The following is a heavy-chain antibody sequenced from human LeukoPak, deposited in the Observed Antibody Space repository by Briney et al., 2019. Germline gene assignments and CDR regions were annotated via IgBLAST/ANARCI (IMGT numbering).Heavy chain of an antibody. Sequence: SETLSLTCSVSGGSISSNNYYWGWIRQPPGKGLEWIGSTYYSGSTDYNPSLKSRVTISIDTSKNQFSLKLSSVTAADPAMYYCARDSGRYYDYNWFHPWGQGTLVTVSS. J-gene: IGHJ5*02. CDR3: ARDSGRYYDYNWFHP. V-gene: IGHV4-39*07. CDR1: GGSISSNNYY. D-gene: IGHD3-10*01. CDR2: TYYSGST.